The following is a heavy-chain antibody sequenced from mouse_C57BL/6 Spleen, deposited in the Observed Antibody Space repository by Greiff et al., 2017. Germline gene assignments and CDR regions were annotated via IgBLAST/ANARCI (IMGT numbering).Heavy chain of an antibody. CDR2: ISSGGSYT. CDR1: GFTFSSYG. J-gene: IGHJ3*01. V-gene: IGHV5-6*01. Sequence: EVKLVESGGDLVKPGGSLKLSCAASGFTFSSYGMSWVRQTPDKRLEWVATISSGGSYTYYPDSVTGRFTISRDNAKNTLYLQMSSLKSEDTAMYYCARQGGDYGGFAYWGQGTLVTVSA. CDR3: ARQGGDYGGFAY. D-gene: IGHD2-4*01.